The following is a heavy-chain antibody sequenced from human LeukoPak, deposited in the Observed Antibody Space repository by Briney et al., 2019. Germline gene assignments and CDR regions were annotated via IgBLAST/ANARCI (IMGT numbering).Heavy chain of an antibody. J-gene: IGHJ4*02. Sequence: GASVKVSCKASGYTFTGYYMHWVRQALGQGLEWMGWINPNSGGTNYAQKFQGRVTMTRDTSISTAYMELSRLRSDDTAVYYCARARTTMVRGAPPDYWGQGTLVTVSS. D-gene: IGHD3-10*01. CDR2: INPNSGGT. CDR1: GYTFTGYY. V-gene: IGHV1-2*02. CDR3: ARARTTMVRGAPPDY.